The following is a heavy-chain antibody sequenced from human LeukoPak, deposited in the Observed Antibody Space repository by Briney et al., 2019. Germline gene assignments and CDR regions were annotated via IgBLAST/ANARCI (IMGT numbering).Heavy chain of an antibody. V-gene: IGHV3-11*06. CDR1: GFTFSGSY. Sequence: GGSLRLSCAASGFTFSGSYMTWIRQAPGKGLGWLSYISGTSSDTKYADSVKGRFTISRDNAKNSLYLQMNSLRAEDTAVYYCTRDPRVADYWGQGTLVTVSS. J-gene: IGHJ4*02. D-gene: IGHD5/OR15-5a*01. CDR2: ISGTSSDT. CDR3: TRDPRVADY.